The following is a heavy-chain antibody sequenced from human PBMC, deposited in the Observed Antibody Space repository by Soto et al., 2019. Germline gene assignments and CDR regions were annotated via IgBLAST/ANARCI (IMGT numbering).Heavy chain of an antibody. J-gene: IGHJ4*02. CDR2: ISYDGSNK. CDR1: GFTFRSYG. CDR3: VKDYGSGWTMGEF. V-gene: IGHV3-30*18. D-gene: IGHD6-19*01. Sequence: QVQLVESGGGVVQPGRSLRLSCAASGFTFRSYGMHWVRQAPGKGLGWVAVISYDGSNKFYADSVKGRFTISRDNSKNTLSLQVNSLRAEDTAMYYCVKDYGSGWTMGEFWGQGTRVTVSS.